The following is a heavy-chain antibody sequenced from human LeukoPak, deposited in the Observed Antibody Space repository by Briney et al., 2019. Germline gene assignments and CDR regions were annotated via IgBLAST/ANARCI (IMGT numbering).Heavy chain of an antibody. Sequence: PGGSLRLSCAASGFTFSSYSMNWVRQAPGKGLEWVSYISSSSSTIYYADSVKGRFTISRDNAKNSLYLQIISLRAEDTAVYYCARVAFGLYVMDVWGQGTTVTVSS. CDR3: ARVAFGLYVMDV. V-gene: IGHV3-48*04. J-gene: IGHJ6*02. CDR2: ISSSSSTI. D-gene: IGHD3/OR15-3a*01. CDR1: GFTFSSYS.